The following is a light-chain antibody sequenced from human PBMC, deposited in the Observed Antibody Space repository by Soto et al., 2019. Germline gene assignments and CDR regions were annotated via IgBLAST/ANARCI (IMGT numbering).Light chain of an antibody. CDR1: QDISRY. CDR2: DAS. J-gene: IGKJ3*01. Sequence: ETVLTQSPATLSLSPGERATLSCRASQDISRYLAWYQQKPGQAPRLLIYDASNRATAIPARFSGSGSGTDFTLTISNLEPEDFAVYYCQQRSNWLFGPGTKVAIK. V-gene: IGKV3-11*01. CDR3: QQRSNWL.